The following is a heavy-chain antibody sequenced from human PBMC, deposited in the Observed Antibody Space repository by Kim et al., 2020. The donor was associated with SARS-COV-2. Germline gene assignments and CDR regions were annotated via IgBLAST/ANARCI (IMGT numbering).Heavy chain of an antibody. Sequence: KSQGKETITPDKSTSTAYMELSSLRSEDTAVYYCARASFFYDSSGYHFDYWGQGTLVTVSS. CDR3: ARASFFYDSSGYHFDY. V-gene: IGHV1-69*04. D-gene: IGHD3-22*01. J-gene: IGHJ4*02.